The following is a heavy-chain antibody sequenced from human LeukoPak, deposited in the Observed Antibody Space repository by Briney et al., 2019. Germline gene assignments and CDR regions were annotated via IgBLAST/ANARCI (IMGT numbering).Heavy chain of an antibody. CDR1: GGSISSGSYY. CDR3: ARAPMAPRGYYYYYMDV. CDR2: IYTSGST. J-gene: IGHJ6*03. V-gene: IGHV4-61*02. D-gene: IGHD3-10*01. Sequence: SQTLSLTCTVSGGSISSGSYYWSWIRQPAWKGLEWIGRIYTSGSTNYNPSLKSRVTISVDTSKNQFSLKLSSVTAADTAVYYCARAPMAPRGYYYYYMDVWGKGTKVTVSS.